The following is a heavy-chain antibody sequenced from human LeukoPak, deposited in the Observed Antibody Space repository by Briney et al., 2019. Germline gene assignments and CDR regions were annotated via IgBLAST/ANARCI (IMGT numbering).Heavy chain of an antibody. CDR1: GFTFNSYS. Sequence: GGSLRLSCAASGFTFNSYSMNWVRQAPGKGLEWVSGISWNSGSIGYADSVKGRFTISRDNAKNSLYLQMNSLRAEDTALYYCARVSRYCSGGSCYQTLDYWGQGTLVTVSS. V-gene: IGHV3-9*01. CDR2: ISWNSGSI. J-gene: IGHJ4*02. CDR3: ARVSRYCSGGSCYQTLDY. D-gene: IGHD2-15*01.